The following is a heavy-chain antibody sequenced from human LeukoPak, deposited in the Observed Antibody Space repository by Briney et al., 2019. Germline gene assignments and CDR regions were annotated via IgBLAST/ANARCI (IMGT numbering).Heavy chain of an antibody. J-gene: IGHJ4*02. D-gene: IGHD5-18*01. CDR1: GYNFRTSW. CDR2: IYPGDSDT. CDR3: VRHLSGYGFDYRVLDS. V-gene: IGHV5-51*01. Sequence: GESLKISCKGSGYNFRTSWIGWVRQMPGKGLEWMGSIYPGDSDTRYSPSFQGQVTISVDRSVNTAYLQWSSLKASDTAMYFCVRHLSGYGFDYRVLDSWGQGTLVTVSS.